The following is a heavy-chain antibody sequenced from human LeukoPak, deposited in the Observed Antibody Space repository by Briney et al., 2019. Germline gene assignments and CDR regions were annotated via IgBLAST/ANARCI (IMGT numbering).Heavy chain of an antibody. CDR1: GYTLRGPY. J-gene: IGHJ2*01. CDR2: FNPNSVST. D-gene: IGHD6-13*01. CDR3: ARGSGAAGTEYSYF. Sequence: GGPVKFSCRASGYTLRGPYIPGVPQAPGQGLEWMGWFNPNSVSTKYAQNSQGRVTLTRDTSTTPAYMGLSSLRSDDTAVYYFARGSGAAGTEYSYFWGGGTLVTASS. V-gene: IGHV1-2*02.